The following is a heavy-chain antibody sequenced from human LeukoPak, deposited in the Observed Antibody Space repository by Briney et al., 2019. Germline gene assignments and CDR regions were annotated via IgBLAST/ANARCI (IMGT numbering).Heavy chain of an antibody. D-gene: IGHD2-8*01. CDR1: GFTFSSYS. CDR2: LAYDGTNE. J-gene: IGHJ4*02. Sequence: GGSLRLSCAASGFTFSSYSMNWVRQAPGKVLEWVALLAYDGTNEAYTNSVKGRFTISRDNSKNTVFLQMDNLRLDDTAVYYCARGGPLGDTNRFDFWGQGALVTVSS. V-gene: IGHV3-30*03. CDR3: ARGGPLGDTNRFDF.